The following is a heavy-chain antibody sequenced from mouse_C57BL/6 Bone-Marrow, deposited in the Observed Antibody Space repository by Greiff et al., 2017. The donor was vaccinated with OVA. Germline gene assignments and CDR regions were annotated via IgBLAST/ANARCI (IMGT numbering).Heavy chain of an antibody. D-gene: IGHD2-5*01. Sequence: QVQLQQSGPGLVQPSQSLSITCTVSGFSLTSYGVPWVRLSPGPGLEWLGVIWSGGSTDYNAAFISRLSIRMDNSKSQVFFKRNSLQADDTAIYYCARNTYYSNYVPFAYWGQGTLVTGYA. CDR3: ARNTYYSNYVPFAY. CDR1: GFSLTSYG. J-gene: IGHJ3*01. V-gene: IGHV2-2*01. CDR2: IWSGGST.